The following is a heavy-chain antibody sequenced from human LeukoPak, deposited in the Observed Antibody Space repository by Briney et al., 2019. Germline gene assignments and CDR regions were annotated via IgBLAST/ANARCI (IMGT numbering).Heavy chain of an antibody. D-gene: IGHD4-17*01. J-gene: IGHJ3*02. Sequence: PWVYISLTFAVYRCALKERYWTWFRPPPGKGLEWIWYISYIGSTNYNPSLKSRVTISIDTSKNEFSLKLTSVTAADTAVYYCARDLVTVTKGFDIWGQGTMVTVSS. CDR1: RCALKERY. CDR2: ISYIGST. V-gene: IGHV4-59*11. CDR3: ARDLVTVTKGFDI.